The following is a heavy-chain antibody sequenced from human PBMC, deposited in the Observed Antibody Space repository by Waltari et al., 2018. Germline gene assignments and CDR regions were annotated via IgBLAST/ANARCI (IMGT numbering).Heavy chain of an antibody. CDR3: AFSRGWSSPFGAYDT. V-gene: IGHV3-74*01. D-gene: IGHD6-19*01. J-gene: IGHJ3*01. Sequence: EVQLVESGGGLVQPGGSLRLLCAASGFAFSAYWLPWVRQVPGKGLPWVSHINSDGSDASYADSVKGRFTISRDNTKNTLYLEMSSLRAEDTAVYYCAFSRGWSSPFGAYDTWGQGTMVSVSS. CDR1: GFAFSAYW. CDR2: INSDGSDA.